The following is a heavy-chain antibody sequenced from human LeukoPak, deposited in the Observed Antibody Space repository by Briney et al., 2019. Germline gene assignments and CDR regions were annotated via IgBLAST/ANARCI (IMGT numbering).Heavy chain of an antibody. Sequence: PSQTLSLTCTVSGGSISSGGYYWSWIHQHPGKGLEWIGYIYYSGSTYYNPSLKSRVTISVDTSKNQFSLKLSSVTAADTAVYYCARAILDIVVVPGAFDIWGQGTMVTVSS. D-gene: IGHD2-2*03. CDR2: IYYSGST. CDR1: GGSISSGGYY. CDR3: ARAILDIVVVPGAFDI. J-gene: IGHJ3*02. V-gene: IGHV4-31*03.